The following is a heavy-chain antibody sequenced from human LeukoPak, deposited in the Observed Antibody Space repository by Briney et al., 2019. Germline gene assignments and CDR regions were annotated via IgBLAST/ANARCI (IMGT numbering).Heavy chain of an antibody. V-gene: IGHV4-39*07. CDR2: IYHSGST. Sequence: SETLSLTCTVSGGSISSSSYYWGWIRQPPGKGLEWIGSIYHSGSTYYNPSLKSRVTISVDTSKNQFSLKLSSVTAADTAVYYCARGSGYSSSWYRTHAFDIWGQGTMVTVSS. J-gene: IGHJ3*02. CDR3: ARGSGYSSSWYRTHAFDI. CDR1: GGSISSSSYY. D-gene: IGHD6-13*01.